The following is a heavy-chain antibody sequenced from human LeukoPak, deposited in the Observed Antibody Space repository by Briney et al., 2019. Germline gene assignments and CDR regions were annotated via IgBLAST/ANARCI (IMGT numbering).Heavy chain of an antibody. D-gene: IGHD6-13*01. CDR2: ISGSGGST. V-gene: IGHV3-23*01. Sequence: LPGGSLRLSCAASGFTFSSYAMSWVRQAPGKGLEWVSAISGSGGSTYYADSVKGRFTISRDNSKNTVYLQMNSLRAEDTALYYCAKEYSSSWSHIDYWGQGTLVTVSS. CDR3: AKEYSSSWSHIDY. CDR1: GFTFSSYA. J-gene: IGHJ4*02.